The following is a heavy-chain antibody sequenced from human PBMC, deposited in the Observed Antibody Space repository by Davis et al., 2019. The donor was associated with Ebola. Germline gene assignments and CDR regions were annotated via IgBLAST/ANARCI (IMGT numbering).Heavy chain of an antibody. J-gene: IGHJ4*02. CDR2: IKPDEGEK. D-gene: IGHD3-22*01. CDR1: GFTFRNSD. CDR3: ATGSSGYYYFDY. Sequence: GGSLRLSCGASGFTFRNSDIHWVRQPTGKGLEWVAIIKPDEGEKYYVDSVKGRFTISRDNAKNSLFLQMHSLRAEDTAVYYCATGSSGYYYFDYWGQGTLVTVSS. V-gene: IGHV3-7*05.